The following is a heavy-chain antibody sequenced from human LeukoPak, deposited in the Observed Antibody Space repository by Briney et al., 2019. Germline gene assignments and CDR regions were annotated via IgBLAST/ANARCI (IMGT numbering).Heavy chain of an antibody. CDR3: ARDSARGKGGGVLLWN. Sequence: SETLSLTCTVSGGSISSYYWSWIRQPPGKGLEWIGYIYYSGSTNYNPSLKSRGTISVDTSKNQFSLKLSSVTAADTAVYYCARDSARGKGGGVLLWNWGQGTLVTVSS. CDR1: GGSISSYY. J-gene: IGHJ4*02. D-gene: IGHD3-10*01. V-gene: IGHV4-59*01. CDR2: IYYSGST.